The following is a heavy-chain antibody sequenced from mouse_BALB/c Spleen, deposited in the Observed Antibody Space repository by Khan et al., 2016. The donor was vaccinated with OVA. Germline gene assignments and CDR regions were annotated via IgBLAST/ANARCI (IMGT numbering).Heavy chain of an antibody. CDR3: TSISYSWDSDV. V-gene: IGHV9-1*02. D-gene: IGHD1-1*01. J-gene: IGHJ1*01. Sequence: QIQLVQSGPELKKPGETVKISCKASGYTFTNYGMNWVKQAPGKGLKWMGWINTYTGEPTYADDFKGRFVFSLDTSASPAYLQISNLTTEDMTTYFCTSISYSWDSDVWGEGTTVTVSS. CDR1: GYTFTNYG. CDR2: INTYTGEP.